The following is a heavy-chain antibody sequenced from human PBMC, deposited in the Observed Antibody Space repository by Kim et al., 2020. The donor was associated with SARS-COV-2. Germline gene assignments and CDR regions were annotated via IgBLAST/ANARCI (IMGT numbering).Heavy chain of an antibody. CDR1: GYSFTSYW. Sequence: GESLKISCKGSGYSFTSYWIGWVRQMPGKGLEWMGIIYPGDSDTRYSPSFQGQVTISADKSISTAYLQWSSLKASDTAMYYCARILPGEYSSSLGEFDYWGQGTLVTVSS. J-gene: IGHJ4*02. D-gene: IGHD6-6*01. CDR3: ARILPGEYSSSLGEFDY. CDR2: IYPGDSDT. V-gene: IGHV5-51*01.